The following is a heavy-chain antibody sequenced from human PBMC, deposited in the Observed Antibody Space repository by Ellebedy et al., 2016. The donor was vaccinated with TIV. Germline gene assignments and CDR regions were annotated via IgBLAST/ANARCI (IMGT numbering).Heavy chain of an antibody. CDR2: INNGGRTT. Sequence: GESLKISCVASRFTFSGYAMSWVRQAPGKGLEWVSGINNGGRTTSYADSVKGRFTISRDNSRNTLYLQMNSVRAEDSAIYYCGRDAVTGNGRWDWLDPWGQGNLVTVSS. CDR3: GRDAVTGNGRWDWLDP. CDR1: RFTFSGYA. J-gene: IGHJ5*02. V-gene: IGHV3-23*01. D-gene: IGHD2-21*02.